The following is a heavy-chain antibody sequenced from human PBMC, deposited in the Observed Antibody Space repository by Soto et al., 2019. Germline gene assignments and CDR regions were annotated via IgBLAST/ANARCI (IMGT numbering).Heavy chain of an antibody. Sequence: GESLKISCTASGYSFTRYWVAWVRLLPGTGLEWMGVIFPGDSDTRYSPTFQGQVTISADKSISTAFLQFNSLRPSDTAIYYCARLGQVNPAPYGMDVWGQGTTVTVSS. CDR2: IFPGDSDT. J-gene: IGHJ6*02. CDR3: ARLGQVNPAPYGMDV. D-gene: IGHD2-2*01. CDR1: GYSFTRYW. V-gene: IGHV5-51*01.